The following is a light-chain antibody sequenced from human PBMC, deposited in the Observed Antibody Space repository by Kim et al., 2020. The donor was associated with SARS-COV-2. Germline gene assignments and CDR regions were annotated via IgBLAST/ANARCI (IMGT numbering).Light chain of an antibody. CDR3: AAWDDSLNGYV. CDR1: SSKIGINT. CDR2: SDN. Sequence: GQRVTISCTGSSSKIGINTVNCSHQRPGTAPKLLIYSDNQRPSGVPDRFSGSKSDTSASLASSGLQSEDEADYYCAAWDDSLNGYVFGTGTKVTVL. J-gene: IGLJ1*01. V-gene: IGLV1-44*01.